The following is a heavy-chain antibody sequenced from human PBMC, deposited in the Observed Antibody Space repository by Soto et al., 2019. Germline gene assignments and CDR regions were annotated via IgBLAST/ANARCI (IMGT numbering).Heavy chain of an antibody. CDR1: GGSISSYY. Sequence: QVQLQESGPGLVKPSETLSLTCTVSGGSISSYYWSWLLQPPGKGLAWIGYIYYSGSTNYNPSLKSRVTISVDTSKNQFSLKLSSVTAADTAVYYCARATDFWSGYSPNWFDPWGQGTLVTVSS. CDR2: IYYSGST. J-gene: IGHJ5*02. V-gene: IGHV4-59*01. D-gene: IGHD3-3*01. CDR3: ARATDFWSGYSPNWFDP.